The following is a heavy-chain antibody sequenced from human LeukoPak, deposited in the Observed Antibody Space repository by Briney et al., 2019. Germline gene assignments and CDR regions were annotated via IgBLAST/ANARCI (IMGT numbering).Heavy chain of an antibody. CDR3: SKLRSASCYKVAVC. V-gene: IGHV3-23*01. J-gene: IGHJ4*02. CDR1: GFTFSSYA. Sequence: GGSLRLSCAASGFTFSSYAMNWVRQAPGNGLEWVSVISGSDGRTYYADSVKGRFTISRDNSKNTLYLQMNSLMAEDTAVYYCSKLRSASCYKVAVCWGERTLVSVSS. CDR2: ISGSDGRT. D-gene: IGHD2-2*02.